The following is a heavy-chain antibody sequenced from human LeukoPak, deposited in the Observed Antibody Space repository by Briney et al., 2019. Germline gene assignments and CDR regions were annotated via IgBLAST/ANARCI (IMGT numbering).Heavy chain of an antibody. V-gene: IGHV6-1*01. CDR2: TYYRSKWYN. J-gene: IGHJ4*02. D-gene: IGHD6-19*01. Sequence: SQTLSLTCAIPGDSVSSNSAAWNWIRQSLSRGLEWLGRTYYRSKWYNDYAVSVKSRITINPDTSKNQFSLQLNSVTPEDTAVYYCAREREQWLLWYYFDYWGQGTLVTVSS. CDR3: AREREQWLLWYYFDY. CDR1: GDSVSSNSAA.